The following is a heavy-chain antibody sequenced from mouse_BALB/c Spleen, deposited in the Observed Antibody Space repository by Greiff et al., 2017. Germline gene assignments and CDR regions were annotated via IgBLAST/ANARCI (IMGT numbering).Heavy chain of an antibody. CDR1: GYSITSDYA. D-gene: IGHD2-2*01. CDR2: ISYSGST. J-gene: IGHJ2*01. V-gene: IGHV3-2*02. Sequence: EVKLVESGPGLVKPSQSLSLTCTVTGYSITSDYAWNWIRQFPGNKLEWMGYISYSGSTSHNPSLKSRISITRDTSKNQFFLQLNSVTTEDTATYYCARHYYGYYFDDWGQGTTLTVSS. CDR3: ARHYYGYYFDD.